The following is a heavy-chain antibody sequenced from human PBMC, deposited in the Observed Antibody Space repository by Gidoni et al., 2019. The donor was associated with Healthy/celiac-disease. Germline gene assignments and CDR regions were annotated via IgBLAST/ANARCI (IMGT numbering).Heavy chain of an antibody. V-gene: IGHV1-8*01. CDR3: ARGAPDYFTDYYYYGMDV. D-gene: IGHD4-17*01. J-gene: IGHJ6*02. CDR1: GYTFTSYD. Sequence: QVQLVQSGAEVKKPGASVKVSCKASGYTFTSYDINWVRQATGQGLEWMGWMNPNSGNTGYAQKFQGRVTMTRNTSISTAYMELSSLRSEDTAVYYCARGAPDYFTDYYYYGMDVWGQGTTVTVSS. CDR2: MNPNSGNT.